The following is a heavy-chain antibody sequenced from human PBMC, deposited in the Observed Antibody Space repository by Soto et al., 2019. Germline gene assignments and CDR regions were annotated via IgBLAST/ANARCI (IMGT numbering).Heavy chain of an antibody. D-gene: IGHD3-10*01. CDR3: ARDLVVRGVGNCFDP. CDR2: IYYSGST. Sequence: SETLSLTCTVSGGSISSYYWSWIRQPPGKGLEWIGYIYYSGSTNYNPSLKSRVTISVDTSKNQFSLKLSSVTAADTAVYYCARDLVVRGVGNCFDPWGKGTMVTVSS. V-gene: IGHV4-59*01. J-gene: IGHJ5*02. CDR1: GGSISSYY.